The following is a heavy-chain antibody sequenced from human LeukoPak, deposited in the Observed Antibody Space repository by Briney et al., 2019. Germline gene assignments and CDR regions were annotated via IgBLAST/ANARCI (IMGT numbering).Heavy chain of an antibody. CDR2: IWYDGSNK. V-gene: IGHV3-33*01. D-gene: IGHD6-13*01. CDR1: GFTFSSYG. CDR3: ARGEEQLVAFDY. Sequence: PGWSLRLSCAASGFTFSSYGMHWVRQAPGKGLEWVAVIWYDGSNKYYADSVKGRFTISRDNSKNTLYLQMNSLRAEDTAVYYCARGEEQLVAFDYWGQGTLVTVSS. J-gene: IGHJ4*02.